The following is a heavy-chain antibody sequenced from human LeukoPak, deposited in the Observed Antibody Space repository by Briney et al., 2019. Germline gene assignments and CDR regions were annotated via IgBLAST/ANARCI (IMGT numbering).Heavy chain of an antibody. Sequence: GASMKVSCKASGYTFTSYAMHWVRQAPGQRLEWMGWINAGNGNTKYSQKFQGRVTITRDTSASTAYMELSSLRSEDTAVYYCARGSISGVATIELDFDYWGQGTLVTVSS. D-gene: IGHD5-12*01. CDR2: INAGNGNT. V-gene: IGHV1-3*01. J-gene: IGHJ4*02. CDR3: ARGSISGVATIELDFDY. CDR1: GYTFTSYA.